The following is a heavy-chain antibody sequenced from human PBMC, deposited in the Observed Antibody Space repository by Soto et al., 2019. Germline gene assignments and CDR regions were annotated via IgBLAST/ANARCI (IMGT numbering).Heavy chain of an antibody. Sequence: GGSLRLSRAASGFTFSSYGMHWVRQAPGKGLEWVAVISYDESNKYYADSVKGRFTISRDNSKNTLYLQINSLRAEDTAVYYCTKGVVVITSYFQHWGQGTLVTVSS. CDR2: ISYDESNK. J-gene: IGHJ1*01. CDR3: TKGVVVITSYFQH. D-gene: IGHD3-22*01. CDR1: GFTFSSYG. V-gene: IGHV3-30*18.